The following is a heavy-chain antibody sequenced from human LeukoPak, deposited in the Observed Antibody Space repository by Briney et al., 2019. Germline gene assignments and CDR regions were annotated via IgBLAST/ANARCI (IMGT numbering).Heavy chain of an antibody. CDR2: INHSGST. Sequence: SETLSLTCAVYGGSFSGYYWSWIRQPPGKGLEWIGEINHSGSTNYNPSLKSRVTISVDTSKNQFSLKLSSVTAADTAVYYCARGSDYGDRYFDYWGQGTLVTVSS. V-gene: IGHV4-34*01. J-gene: IGHJ4*02. CDR1: GGSFSGYY. D-gene: IGHD4-17*01. CDR3: ARGSDYGDRYFDY.